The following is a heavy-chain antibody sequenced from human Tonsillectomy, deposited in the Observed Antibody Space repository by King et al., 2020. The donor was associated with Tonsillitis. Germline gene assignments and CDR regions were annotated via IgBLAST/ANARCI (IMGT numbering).Heavy chain of an antibody. D-gene: IGHD1-7*01. J-gene: IGHJ6*02. Sequence: VQLVESGAEVKKPGESLKISCKGFGYTFTDYWIGWVRQMPGKGLEWMGIIYPGDSDTRYSPSFQGQVSISADKSITTAYLQWSSLKASDTAMYYCARHGRELPLMDHYGMDVWGQGTTVTVSS. CDR1: GYTFTDYW. V-gene: IGHV5-51*01. CDR3: ARHGRELPLMDHYGMDV. CDR2: IYPGDSDT.